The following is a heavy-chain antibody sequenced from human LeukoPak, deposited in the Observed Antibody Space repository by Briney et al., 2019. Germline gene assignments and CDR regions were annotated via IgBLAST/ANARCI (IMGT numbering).Heavy chain of an antibody. Sequence: GGSLRLSCAASGFTFSSYAMSWVRQAPGKGLEWVSAISGSGGSTYYADSVKGRFTISRDHSKNTLYLQMNSLRAEETAVYCCAKCLEYCSGGSCYQWAPFDYWGRGTLVTVSS. V-gene: IGHV3-23*01. CDR3: AKCLEYCSGGSCYQWAPFDY. D-gene: IGHD2-15*01. CDR1: GFTFSSYA. CDR2: ISGSGGST. J-gene: IGHJ4*02.